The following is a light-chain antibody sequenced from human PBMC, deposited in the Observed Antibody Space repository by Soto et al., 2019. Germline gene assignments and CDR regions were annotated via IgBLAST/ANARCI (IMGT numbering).Light chain of an antibody. V-gene: IGKV3-20*01. CDR1: QSVSSSY. CDR3: QQYGSSPRT. CDR2: RTS. Sequence: EIVLTQSPGTLSLSPGESATLSCRASQSVSSSYLAWYKQKPGQAPRLLIYRTSNRATGIPDRFSGSGSGTDFTLTISRLQPEDFAVYYCQQYGSSPRTFGQGTKVDIK. J-gene: IGKJ1*01.